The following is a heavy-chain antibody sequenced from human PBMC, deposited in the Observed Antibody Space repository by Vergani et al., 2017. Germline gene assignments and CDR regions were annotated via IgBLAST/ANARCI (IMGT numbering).Heavy chain of an antibody. D-gene: IGHD6-13*01. CDR2: INHSGST. CDR1: GGSISSYY. CDR3: ARGLSAAAGLNWFDP. J-gene: IGHJ5*02. Sequence: QVQLQESGPGLVKPSETLSLTCTVSGGSISSYYWSWIRQPPGKGLEWIGEINHSGSTNYNPSLKSRVTISVDTSKNQFSLKLSSVTAADTAVYYCARGLSAAAGLNWFDPWGQGTLVTVSS. V-gene: IGHV4-34*01.